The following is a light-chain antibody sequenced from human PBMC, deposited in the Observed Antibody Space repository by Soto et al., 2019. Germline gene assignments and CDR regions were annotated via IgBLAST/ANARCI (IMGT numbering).Light chain of an antibody. Sequence: QSVLTHPPSVSSAPGHKVTISCSGSSSNIGNNYVSWYQQLPGTAPKPLIYDNNKRPSGIPDRFSGSKSGTSATLGITGLQTGEEADYYCGTWDSSLRGVFGTGTKVTVL. CDR1: SSNIGNNY. V-gene: IGLV1-51*01. J-gene: IGLJ1*01. CDR3: GTWDSSLRGV. CDR2: DNN.